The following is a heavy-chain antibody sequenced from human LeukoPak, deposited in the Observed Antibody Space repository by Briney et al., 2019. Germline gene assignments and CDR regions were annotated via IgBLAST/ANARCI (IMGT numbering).Heavy chain of an antibody. D-gene: IGHD2-15*01. V-gene: IGHV1-3*01. J-gene: IGHJ5*02. CDR3: ARGLGYCSGGSCPTRWFDP. CDR2: INAGNGNT. CDR1: GYTFTSYA. Sequence: ASVKVSCKASGYTFTSYAMHWVRQAPGQRLEWMGWINAGNGNTKYSQKFQGRVTITRDTSASTAYMELSSLRSEDTAVYYCARGLGYCSGGSCPTRWFDPWGQGTLVTVSS.